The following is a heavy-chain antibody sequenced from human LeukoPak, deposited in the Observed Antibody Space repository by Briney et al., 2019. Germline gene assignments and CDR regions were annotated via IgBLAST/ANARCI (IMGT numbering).Heavy chain of an antibody. CDR1: SDSFTSVTDY. Sequence: SETLSLTCTVSSDSFTSVTDYWAWIRQPPGKGLEWIASADYSGGTYYNPSLESRVAISADMSKNQISLRLSSVTAADTAPYYCARERGEDYSSGWYKTNFFDNWGQGTRVTVSS. CDR3: ARERGEDYSSGWYKTNFFDN. CDR2: ADYSGGT. D-gene: IGHD6-19*01. J-gene: IGHJ4*02. V-gene: IGHV4-39*07.